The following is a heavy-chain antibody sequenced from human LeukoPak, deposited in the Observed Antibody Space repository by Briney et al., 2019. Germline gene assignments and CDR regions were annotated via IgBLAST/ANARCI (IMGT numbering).Heavy chain of an antibody. V-gene: IGHV1-2*02. CDR3: ARTIKWYCSSTSCYGGFNWFDP. CDR2: INPNSGGT. CDR1: GYTFTGYY. D-gene: IGHD2-2*01. J-gene: IGHJ5*02. Sequence: GSVKVSCKASGYTFTGYYMHWVRQAPGQGLEWMGWINPNSGGTNYAQKFQGRVTMTRNTSISTAYMELSSLRSGDTAVYYCARTIKWYCSSTSCYGGFNWFDPWSQGTLVTVSS.